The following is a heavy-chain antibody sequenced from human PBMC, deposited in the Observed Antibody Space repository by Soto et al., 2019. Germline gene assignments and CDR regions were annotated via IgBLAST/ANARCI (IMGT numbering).Heavy chain of an antibody. Sequence: QVQLVQSGAEVKKTGASVKVSCKASGYTFTSYGISWVRQAPGQGLEWMGWISAYNGNTNYAQKLQGRVTMTTDTSTSTAYMELRSLRSDDTAVYYCARDQSYYDSSGYYYFDYWGQGTLVTVSS. V-gene: IGHV1-18*01. D-gene: IGHD3-22*01. CDR1: GYTFTSYG. J-gene: IGHJ4*02. CDR3: ARDQSYYDSSGYYYFDY. CDR2: ISAYNGNT.